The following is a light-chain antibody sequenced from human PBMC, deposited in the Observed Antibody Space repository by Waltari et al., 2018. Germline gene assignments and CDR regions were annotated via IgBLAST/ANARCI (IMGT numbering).Light chain of an antibody. V-gene: IGLV3-21*01. J-gene: IGLJ2*01. CDR1: NIGSIN. CDR3: QVWDTSTDQVI. Sequence: SYVLTQPPSVSVAPGQTARITCGGNNIGSINVYWYQQRQGKAPMSVIYYDTDRPSRIPKRFSVPNAGNTATLIISRVEAGDEADYYCQVWDTSTDQVIFGGGTKLTVL. CDR2: YDT.